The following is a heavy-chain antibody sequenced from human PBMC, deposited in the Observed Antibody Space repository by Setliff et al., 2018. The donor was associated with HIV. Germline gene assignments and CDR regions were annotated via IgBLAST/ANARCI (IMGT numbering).Heavy chain of an antibody. CDR3: ARPRGSYDFSNWFDP. V-gene: IGHV4-59*11. D-gene: IGHD3-3*01. CDR2: IYYSGST. Sequence: SETLSLTCTVSGGSIRSHYWSRIRQPPGKRLEWIGYIYYSGSTNYNPSLKSRVTISVDTAKSQFSLKLSSVTAADTAVYYCARPRGSYDFSNWFDPWGQGTQVTVS. J-gene: IGHJ5*02. CDR1: GGSIRSHY.